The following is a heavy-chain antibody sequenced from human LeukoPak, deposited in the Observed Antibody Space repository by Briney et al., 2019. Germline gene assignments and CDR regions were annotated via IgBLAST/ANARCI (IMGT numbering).Heavy chain of an antibody. CDR1: GFTFSSYN. CDR2: ISGSGGST. J-gene: IGHJ4*02. CDR3: AKAPQVATTFFDY. V-gene: IGHV3-23*01. Sequence: PGGSLRLSCAASGFTFSSYNMNWVRQAPGKGLEWVSAISGSGGSTYYADSVKGRFTISRDNSKNTLYLQMNSLRAEDAAVYYCAKAPQVATTFFDYWGQGTLVTVSS. D-gene: IGHD5-12*01.